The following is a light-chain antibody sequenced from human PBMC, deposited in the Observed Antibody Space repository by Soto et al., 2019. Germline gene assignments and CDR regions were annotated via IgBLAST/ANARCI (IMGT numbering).Light chain of an antibody. V-gene: IGKV1-5*03. CDR1: QSISSW. Sequence: DIQMTQSPSTLSASVGDRVTITCRASQSISSWLAWHQQKPGKAPKLLIYKASSVEIGLPSRFSGSGSGTEFTLTISRLQPDDCAAYNCQQYNSSPTFGQGTKVEIK. CDR3: QQYNSSPT. CDR2: KAS. J-gene: IGKJ1*01.